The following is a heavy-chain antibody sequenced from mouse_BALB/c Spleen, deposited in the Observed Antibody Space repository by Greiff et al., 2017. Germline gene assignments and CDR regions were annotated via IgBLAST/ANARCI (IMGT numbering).Heavy chain of an antibody. CDR3: ARGNYYGSRDFDY. D-gene: IGHD1-1*01. CDR1: GFTFSDYY. V-gene: IGHV5-4*02. Sequence: EVQRVESGGGLVKPGGSLKLSCAASGFTFSDYYMYWVRQTPEKRLEWVATISDGGSYTYYPDSVKGRFTISRDNAKNNLYLQMSSLKSEDTAMYYCARGNYYGSRDFDYWGQGTTLTVSS. J-gene: IGHJ2*01. CDR2: ISDGGSYT.